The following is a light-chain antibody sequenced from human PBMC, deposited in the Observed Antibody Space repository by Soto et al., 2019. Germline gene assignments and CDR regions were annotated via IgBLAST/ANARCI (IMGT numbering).Light chain of an antibody. J-gene: IGKJ4*01. V-gene: IGKV1-9*01. Sequence: DIQLTQSPSFVSASVGDRVTITCRASQDIGNFLAWYQQKPGKAPKLLIYSASTLQSGVPSRFRGSGSAAEFMLTISSLQPEDFAAYFCQQLNNYPRTFGGGTKVEI. CDR3: QQLNNYPRT. CDR1: QDIGNF. CDR2: SAS.